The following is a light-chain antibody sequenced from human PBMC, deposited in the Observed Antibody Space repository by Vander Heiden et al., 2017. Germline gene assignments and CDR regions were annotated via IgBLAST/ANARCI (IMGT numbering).Light chain of an antibody. CDR3: QSYDSSNQV. J-gene: IGLJ3*02. Sequence: NFMLTQPPSLSESPGKTVTISCTRSSGSIASNYVQWYQQRPGSSPTTVIYEDNQRPSGVPDRFSGSIDSSSNSASLTISGLKTEDEADYYCQSYDSSNQVFGGGTKLTVL. V-gene: IGLV6-57*01. CDR2: EDN. CDR1: SGSIASNY.